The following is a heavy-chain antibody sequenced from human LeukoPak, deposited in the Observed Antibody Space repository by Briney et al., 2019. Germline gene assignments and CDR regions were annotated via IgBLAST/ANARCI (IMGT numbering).Heavy chain of an antibody. CDR2: INPSGGST. CDR3: ARGYSSSSHYFDY. Sequence: GGSLRLSCAASGFTFSSYAMHWVRQAPGQGLEWMGIINPSGGSTSYAQKFQGRVTMTRDMSTSTVYMELSSLRSEDTAVYYCARGYSSSSHYFDYWGQGTLVTVSS. J-gene: IGHJ4*02. V-gene: IGHV1-46*01. D-gene: IGHD6-6*01. CDR1: GFTFSSYA.